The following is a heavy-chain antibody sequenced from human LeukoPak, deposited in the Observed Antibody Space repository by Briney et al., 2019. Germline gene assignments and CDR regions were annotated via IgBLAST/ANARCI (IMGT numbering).Heavy chain of an antibody. CDR1: GDSINSGSYY. D-gene: IGHD4-17*01. CDR2: INHSGST. CDR3: ARGFRVTNFDY. V-gene: IGHV4-39*07. J-gene: IGHJ4*02. Sequence: PSETLSLTCSVSGDSINSGSYYWSWIRQPPGKGLEWIGEINHSGSTNYNPSLESRVTISVDTSKNQFSLKLNSVTAADTAVYYCARGFRVTNFDYWGQGTLVTVSS.